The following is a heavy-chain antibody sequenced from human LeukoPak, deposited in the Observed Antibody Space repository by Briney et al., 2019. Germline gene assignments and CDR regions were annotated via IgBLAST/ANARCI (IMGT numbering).Heavy chain of an antibody. J-gene: IGHJ3*02. CDR2: ISSSSSYT. D-gene: IGHD2-15*01. CDR1: GFTFSDYY. Sequence: PGGSLRLSRAASGFTFSDYYMSWIRQAPGKGLEWVSYISSSSSYTNYADSVKGRFTISRDNAKNSLYLQMNSLRAEDTAVYYCARDSLYCSGGSCYWVRAFDIWGQGTMVTVSS. V-gene: IGHV3-11*06. CDR3: ARDSLYCSGGSCYWVRAFDI.